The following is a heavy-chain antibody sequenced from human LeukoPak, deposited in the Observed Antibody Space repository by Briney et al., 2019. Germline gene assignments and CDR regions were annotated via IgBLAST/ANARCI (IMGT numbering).Heavy chain of an antibody. V-gene: IGHV4-30-4*01. CDR3: ARALGYYGSGSYLFIDY. J-gene: IGHJ4*02. CDR2: IYYSGST. Sequence: SQTLSLTCTVSGGSISSGDYYWSWTRQPPGKGVEGIGYIYYSGSTYYNPSLKSRVTISVDTYKNQFSLKLSSVTAADTAVYYCARALGYYGSGSYLFIDYWGQGTLVTVSS. D-gene: IGHD3-10*01. CDR1: GGSISSGDYY.